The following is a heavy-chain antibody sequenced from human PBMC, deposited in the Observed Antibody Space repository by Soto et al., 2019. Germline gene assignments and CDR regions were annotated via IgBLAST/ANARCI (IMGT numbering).Heavy chain of an antibody. CDR2: IRGDGGQT. CDR1: GFTFSSYG. V-gene: IGHV3-23*01. D-gene: IGHD3-9*01. J-gene: IGHJ4*02. Sequence: GVSLRLSCTASGFTFSSYGMGWVRQAPGKGLQWVSTIRGDGGQTHYTDSVKGRFSISRDNSKNTVYLQMDSLRAEDTAMYFCARDVGLDSDDFFAYWGQGTQVTVSS. CDR3: ARDVGLDSDDFFAY.